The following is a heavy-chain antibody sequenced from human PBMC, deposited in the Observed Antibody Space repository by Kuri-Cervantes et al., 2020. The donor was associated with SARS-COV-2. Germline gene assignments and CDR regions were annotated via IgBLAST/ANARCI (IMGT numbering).Heavy chain of an antibody. V-gene: IGHV5-51*01. CDR3: AMSLYLHGGGYYYDAFDI. J-gene: IGHJ3*02. CDR1: GYSFTSYW. Sequence: GEALKISCTGSGYSFTSYWICWLRQMPGKGLEWMGIIYTGDSDTTYSPSFQGQVTISAGNTISTAYLQWSSLKASDTAMYYCAMSLYLHGGGYYYDAFDIWGQGTMVTVSS. CDR2: IYTGDSDT. D-gene: IGHD3-22*01.